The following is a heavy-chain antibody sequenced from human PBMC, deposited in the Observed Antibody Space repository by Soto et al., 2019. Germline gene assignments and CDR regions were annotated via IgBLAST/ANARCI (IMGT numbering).Heavy chain of an antibody. D-gene: IGHD6-19*01. Sequence: SETLSLTCAVSGGSISSGGYSWSWIRQPPGKGLEWIGYIYHSGSTYYNPSLKSRVTTSVDRSKNQFSLKLSSVTAADTAVYYCARAGGLGAVAADYWGQGTLVTVSS. CDR2: IYHSGST. V-gene: IGHV4-30-2*01. CDR3: ARAGGLGAVAADY. CDR1: GGSISSGGYS. J-gene: IGHJ4*02.